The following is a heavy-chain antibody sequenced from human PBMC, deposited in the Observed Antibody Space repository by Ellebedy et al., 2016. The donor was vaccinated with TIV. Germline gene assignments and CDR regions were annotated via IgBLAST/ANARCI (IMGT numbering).Heavy chain of an antibody. CDR1: EFTLTNYW. Sequence: GGSLRLSCTASEFTLTNYWMTWVRQAPGKGLEWVANIRQDGSDKYYVDSVKCRFTISRDNAKNSLYLQMNSLRAEDTAVYYCATDGSYGDYRSPTHAFEIWGQGTMVTVSS. CDR3: ATDGSYGDYRSPTHAFEI. CDR2: IRQDGSDK. D-gene: IGHD4-17*01. J-gene: IGHJ3*02. V-gene: IGHV3-7*01.